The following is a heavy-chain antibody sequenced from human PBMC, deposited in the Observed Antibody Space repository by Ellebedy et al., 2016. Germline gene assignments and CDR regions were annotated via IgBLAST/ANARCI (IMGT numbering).Heavy chain of an antibody. J-gene: IGHJ4*02. Sequence: GESLKISCAASGFTFKHYAMSWVRQVPGKGLAWISSIGASGSGTYYADSVKGRFTISRDNSKNTLFLHTNSLRVDDTAVYYCARLRPVAGTGGYWGQGTLVTVSS. D-gene: IGHD6-19*01. CDR2: IGASGSGT. CDR1: GFTFKHYA. CDR3: ARLRPVAGTGGY. V-gene: IGHV3-23*01.